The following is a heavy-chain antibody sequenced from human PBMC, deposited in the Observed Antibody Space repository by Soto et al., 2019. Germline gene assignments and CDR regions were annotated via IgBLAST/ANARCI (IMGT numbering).Heavy chain of an antibody. CDR3: ARGARDYYDSSGYYGWYFDY. CDR2: IIPIFGTA. CDR1: GGTFSSYA. D-gene: IGHD3-22*01. Sequence: QVQLVQSGAEVKKPGSSVKVSCKASGGTFSSYAISWVRQAPGQGLEWMGGIIPIFGTANYAQKFQGRVTITADESTSTAYMELSSLRSEDTAVYYCARGARDYYDSSGYYGWYFDYWGQGTLVTVSS. J-gene: IGHJ4*02. V-gene: IGHV1-69*01.